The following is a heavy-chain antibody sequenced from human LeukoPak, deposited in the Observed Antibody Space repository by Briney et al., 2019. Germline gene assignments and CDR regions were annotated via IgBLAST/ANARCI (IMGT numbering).Heavy chain of an antibody. Sequence: GESLKISCKGSGYSFTSYWISWVRAMPGKGLEWVGRIDPSDSYTNYSPSFQGHVTISADKSISTAYLQWSSLKASDTAMYYCARRDRSIMLTGYNVWGQGTTVTVSS. CDR1: GYSFTSYW. D-gene: IGHD3-9*01. CDR2: IDPSDSYT. J-gene: IGHJ6*02. V-gene: IGHV5-10-1*01. CDR3: ARRDRSIMLTGYNV.